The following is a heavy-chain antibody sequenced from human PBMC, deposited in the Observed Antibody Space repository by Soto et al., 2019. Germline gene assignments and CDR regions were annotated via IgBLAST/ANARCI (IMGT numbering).Heavy chain of an antibody. Sequence: ASVKVSCKASGYTFTGYYMHWVRQAPGQGLEWMGWINPNSGGTNYAQKFQGWVTMTRDTSISTAHMELSRLRSDDTAVYYCARDGNSSSPLRYWGQGTLVTVSS. CDR1: GYTFTGYY. J-gene: IGHJ4*02. V-gene: IGHV1-2*04. D-gene: IGHD6-6*01. CDR2: INPNSGGT. CDR3: ARDGNSSSPLRY.